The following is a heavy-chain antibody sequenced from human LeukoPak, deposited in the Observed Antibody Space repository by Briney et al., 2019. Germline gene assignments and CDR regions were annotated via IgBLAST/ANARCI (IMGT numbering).Heavy chain of an antibody. CDR1: GGSFSDYS. J-gene: IGHJ5*02. D-gene: IGHD5-12*01. CDR2: IIAILDTA. V-gene: IGHV1-69*08. Sequence: ASVKVSCRAFGGSFSDYSISWVRQAPGQGLEWMGRIIAILDTAHYAQKFQGRFTITADKSTTTVYMELSSLRSDDTAVYYCVRSSYDYDWFEPCGEGTLVTVSS. CDR3: VRSSYDYDWFEP.